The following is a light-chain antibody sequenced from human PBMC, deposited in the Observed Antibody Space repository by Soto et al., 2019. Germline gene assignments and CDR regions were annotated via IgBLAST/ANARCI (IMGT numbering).Light chain of an antibody. CDR3: QQYDDLPIT. CDR1: QSISTY. CDR2: DAS. Sequence: DIQMTQSPASLSASVGDRVTIPCRASQSISTYLNWYQQKPGKAPKLLIYDASNLQTGVPSRFSGRGSGTDFTFTISSLQPDDSGTYYCQQYDDLPITFGQGTRLEIK. V-gene: IGKV1-33*01. J-gene: IGKJ5*01.